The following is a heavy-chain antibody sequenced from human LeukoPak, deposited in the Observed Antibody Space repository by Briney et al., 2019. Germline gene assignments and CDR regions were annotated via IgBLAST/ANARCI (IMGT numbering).Heavy chain of an antibody. CDR2: IYYSGST. CDR1: GGSISTGGYS. J-gene: IGHJ4*02. D-gene: IGHD3-10*01. V-gene: IGHV4-30-4*07. Sequence: SETLSLTCAVSGGSISTGGYSWSWIRQPPGKGLEWIGYIYYSGSTYYNSSLKSRVTISLDTSKNQFSLKLSSVTAADTAVYYCGRELSLGRGGPGCFDSWGQGTLVTVSS. CDR3: GRELSLGRGGPGCFDS.